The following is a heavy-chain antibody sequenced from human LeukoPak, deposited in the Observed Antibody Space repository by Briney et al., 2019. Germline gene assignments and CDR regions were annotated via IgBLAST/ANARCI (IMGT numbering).Heavy chain of an antibody. Sequence: GGSLRLSCAASGFTFSSYWMSWVRQAPGKGLEWVANIKQDGSEKYYVDSVKGRFTISRDNAKNSLYLQMNSLRAEDTAVYYCARDEYCSSTSCYEFGYYYYSMDVWGQGTTVTVSS. CDR1: GFTFSSYW. CDR2: IKQDGSEK. D-gene: IGHD2-2*01. J-gene: IGHJ6*02. V-gene: IGHV3-7*05. CDR3: ARDEYCSSTSCYEFGYYYYSMDV.